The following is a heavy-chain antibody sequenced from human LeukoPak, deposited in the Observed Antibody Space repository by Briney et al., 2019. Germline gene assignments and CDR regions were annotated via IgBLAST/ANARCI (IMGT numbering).Heavy chain of an antibody. CDR3: ARDIYYYDSSGRDFDY. Sequence: GGSLRLSCAASGFTFSSYEMNWVRQAPGKGLEWVSYISSSGSTIYYADSVKGRFTISRDNAKNSLYLQMNSLRAEDTAVYYCARDIYYYDSSGRDFDYWGQGTLVTVSS. J-gene: IGHJ4*02. CDR2: ISSSGSTI. V-gene: IGHV3-48*03. D-gene: IGHD3-22*01. CDR1: GFTFSSYE.